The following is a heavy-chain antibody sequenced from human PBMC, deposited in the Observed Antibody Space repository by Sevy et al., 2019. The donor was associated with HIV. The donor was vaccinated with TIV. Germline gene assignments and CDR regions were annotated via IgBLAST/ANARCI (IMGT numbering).Heavy chain of an antibody. J-gene: IGHJ4*02. V-gene: IGHV3-23*01. D-gene: IGHD3-22*01. CDR2: ISGSGDSGDKT. CDR1: GFTFSNYA. CDR3: ARKYDSSGYFDY. Sequence: GGSLRLSCAASGFTFSNYAMNWVRQAPGQGLEWVSGISGSGDSGDKTNYADSVKGRFTISRDHSRNSLYLQLNSLRAEETAIYYGARKYDSSGYFDYWGQGTLVTVSS.